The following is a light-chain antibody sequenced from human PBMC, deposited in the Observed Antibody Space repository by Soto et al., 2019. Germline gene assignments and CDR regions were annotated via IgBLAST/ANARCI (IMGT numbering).Light chain of an antibody. V-gene: IGKV3-15*01. Sequence: EIVMTQSPAPLSVSPGERATLSCRASQSVSSNLAWYQQKPGQTPKLLIYVAASRATGIPARFSGSGSGTDFTLTISSLQSEEFAVYYWQQYNVWPLTFGGGTKVEFK. CDR2: VAA. CDR1: QSVSSN. J-gene: IGKJ4*01. CDR3: QQYNVWPLT.